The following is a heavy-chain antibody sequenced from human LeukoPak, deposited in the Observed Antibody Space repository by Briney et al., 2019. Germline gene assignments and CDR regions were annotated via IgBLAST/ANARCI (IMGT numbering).Heavy chain of an antibody. CDR1: GGSFSGYY. V-gene: IGHV4-34*01. Sequence: SETLSLTCAVYGGSFSGYYWSWIRQPPGKGLEWIGGINHSGSTNYNPSLKSRVTISVDTSKNQFSLKLSSVTAADTAVYYCARKLRSHYDFWSGYYNPWGQGTLVTVSS. CDR3: ARKLRSHYDFWSGYYNP. CDR2: INHSGST. D-gene: IGHD3-3*01. J-gene: IGHJ5*02.